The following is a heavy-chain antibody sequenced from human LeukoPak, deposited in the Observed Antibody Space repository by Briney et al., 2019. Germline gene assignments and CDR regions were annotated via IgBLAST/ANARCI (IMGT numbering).Heavy chain of an antibody. CDR1: GGSISSSSYY. Sequence: SETLSLTCTVSGGSISSSSYYWGWIRQPPGKGLEWIGSIYYSGSTYYNPSLKSRVTISVDTSNNQFSLKLSSVAAADTAVYYCARHRDGYNRPLDYWGQGTLVTVSS. J-gene: IGHJ4*02. CDR3: ARHRDGYNRPLDY. CDR2: IYYSGST. V-gene: IGHV4-39*01. D-gene: IGHD5-24*01.